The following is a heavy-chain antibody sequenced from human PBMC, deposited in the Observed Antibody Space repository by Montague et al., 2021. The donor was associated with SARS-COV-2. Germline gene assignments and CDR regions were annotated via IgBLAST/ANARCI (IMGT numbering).Heavy chain of an antibody. J-gene: IGHJ3*02. V-gene: IGHV4-59*08. CDR1: GGSISSYY. Sequence: SETLFLTCTVSGGSISSYYWSWIRQPPGKGLEWIGYIYYSRSTNYNPSLKSRVTISVDTSKNQFSLKVRSVTAADTAVYYCARRRERWSDAFDIWGQGTMVTVSS. D-gene: IGHD2-15*01. CDR3: ARRRERWSDAFDI. CDR2: IYYSRST.